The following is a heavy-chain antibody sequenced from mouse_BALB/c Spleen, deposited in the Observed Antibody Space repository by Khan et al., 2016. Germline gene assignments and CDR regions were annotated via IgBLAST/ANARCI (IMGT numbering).Heavy chain of an antibody. J-gene: IGHJ1*01. CDR1: GFTFSDYY. CDR3: ALYLNWYFDV. D-gene: IGHD2-12*01. Sequence: EVELVESGGGLVKPGGSLKLPCAASGFTFSDYYMYWVRQTPEKRLEWVATISVGGSYTYYPDSVKGRFTIPRDNAKNHLYLQKSSQKSEDTAMYYCALYLNWYFDVWGAGTTVTVSS. CDR2: ISVGGSYT. V-gene: IGHV5-4*02.